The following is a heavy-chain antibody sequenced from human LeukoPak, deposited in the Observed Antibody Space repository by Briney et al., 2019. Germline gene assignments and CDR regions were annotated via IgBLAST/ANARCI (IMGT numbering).Heavy chain of an antibody. V-gene: IGHV1-69*13. D-gene: IGHD3-10*01. CDR3: ASPMGPSGFENAFDI. J-gene: IGHJ3*02. Sequence: EASVKVSCKASGGTFSSYAISWVRLAPGQGLEWMGGIIPIFGTANYAQKFQGRVTITADESTSTAYMELSSLRSEDTAVYYCASPMGPSGFENAFDIWGQGTMVTVSS. CDR1: GGTFSSYA. CDR2: IIPIFGTA.